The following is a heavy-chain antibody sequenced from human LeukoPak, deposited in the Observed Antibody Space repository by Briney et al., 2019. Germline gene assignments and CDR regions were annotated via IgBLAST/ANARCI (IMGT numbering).Heavy chain of an antibody. V-gene: IGHV3-64*02. CDR2: ISSTGEIT. J-gene: IGHJ3*02. D-gene: IGHD3-22*01. CDR3: AKGFYDNSASGVFDI. Sequence: GGSLRLSCAASGFTFNTFAIHWVRQAPGKGLEYVSGISSTGEITSYADSVQGRFTISRDNSKNTLYLQMNSLRAEDTAVYYCAKGFYDNSASGVFDIWGQGTMVTVSS. CDR1: GFTFNTFA.